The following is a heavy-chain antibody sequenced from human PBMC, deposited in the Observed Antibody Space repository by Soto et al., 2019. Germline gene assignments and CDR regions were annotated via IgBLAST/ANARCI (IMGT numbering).Heavy chain of an antibody. J-gene: IGHJ4*02. CDR2: ITGGGNTI. V-gene: IGHV3-23*01. CDR3: ANDAGASDGRWFMDD. CDR1: GFSFNKYA. Sequence: GGSLRLSCVASGFSFNKYAMILVRQAPGKGQEWVSCITGGGNTIYYTASVKGRFTISRDNSKNTVYLQMNGLRAEDTAVYYCANDAGASDGRWFMDDWGQGTPVTVSS. D-gene: IGHD1-26*01.